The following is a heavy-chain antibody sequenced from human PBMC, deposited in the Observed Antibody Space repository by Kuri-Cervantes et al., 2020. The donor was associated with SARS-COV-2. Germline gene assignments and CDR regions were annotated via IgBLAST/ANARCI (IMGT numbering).Heavy chain of an antibody. Sequence: GESLKISCAASGFTFSSYWMHWVRQAPGKGLVRVSRINSDGSSTSYADSVKGRFTISRDNAKNTLYLQMNSLRAEDTAVYYCTRDDFWSGYSNYWGQGTLVTVSS. CDR3: TRDDFWSGYSNY. D-gene: IGHD3-3*01. V-gene: IGHV3-74*01. CDR2: INSDGSST. J-gene: IGHJ4*02. CDR1: GFTFSSYW.